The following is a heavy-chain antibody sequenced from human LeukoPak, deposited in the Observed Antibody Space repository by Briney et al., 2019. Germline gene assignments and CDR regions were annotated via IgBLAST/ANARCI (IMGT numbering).Heavy chain of an antibody. J-gene: IGHJ4*02. Sequence: SETLSLTCAVYGGSFSGYYWSWIRQPPGKGLEWIGEINHSGSTNYNPSLKSRVTISVDTSKDQFSLKLSSVTAADTAVYYCARGRITGTSPFGYWGQGTLVTVSS. CDR3: ARGRITGTSPFGY. V-gene: IGHV4-34*01. CDR2: INHSGST. CDR1: GGSFSGYY. D-gene: IGHD1-20*01.